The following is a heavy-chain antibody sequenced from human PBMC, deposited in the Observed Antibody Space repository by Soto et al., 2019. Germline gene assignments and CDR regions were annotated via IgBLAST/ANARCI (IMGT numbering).Heavy chain of an antibody. CDR3: ARACRVGIAVAGPIDY. D-gene: IGHD6-19*01. CDR1: GGSISSGGYS. Sequence: PSETLSLTCAVSGGSISSGGYSWSWIRQPPGKGLEWIGYIYHSGSTYYNPSLKSRVTISVDRSKNQFSLKLSSVTAADTAVYYCARACRVGIAVAGPIDYWGQGTLVTVSS. V-gene: IGHV4-30-2*01. J-gene: IGHJ4*02. CDR2: IYHSGST.